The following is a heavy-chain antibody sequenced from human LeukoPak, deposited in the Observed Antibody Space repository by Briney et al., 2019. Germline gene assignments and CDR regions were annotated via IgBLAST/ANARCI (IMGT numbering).Heavy chain of an antibody. J-gene: IGHJ4*02. CDR1: GFTFSSYA. V-gene: IGHV3-23*01. CDR2: ISGSGGST. Sequence: PGVSLRLSCAASGFTFSSYAMTWVRQAPGKGLEWVSSISGSGGSTYHTDSVKGRFIISRDNSKNTMYLQMNSLRAEDTAVYYCAKVGRSWELPYFDYWGQGTLVTVSS. D-gene: IGHD1-26*01. CDR3: AKVGRSWELPYFDY.